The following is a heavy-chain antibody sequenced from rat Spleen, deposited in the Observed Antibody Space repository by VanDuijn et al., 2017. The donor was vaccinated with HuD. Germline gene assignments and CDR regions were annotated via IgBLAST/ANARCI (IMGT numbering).Heavy chain of an antibody. CDR3: TTGYYSSHVMDA. D-gene: IGHD1-2*01. CDR1: GFTFSDYY. J-gene: IGHJ4*01. Sequence: EVQLVESDGDLVQPGRSLKLSCAASGFTFSDYYMAWVRQAPTKGLEWVASISYDGGSTYYRDSVKGRFTISRDNAKSSLYLQMDSLRSEDTATYYCTTGYYSSHVMDAWGQGASVTVSS. V-gene: IGHV5-20*01. CDR2: ISYDGGST.